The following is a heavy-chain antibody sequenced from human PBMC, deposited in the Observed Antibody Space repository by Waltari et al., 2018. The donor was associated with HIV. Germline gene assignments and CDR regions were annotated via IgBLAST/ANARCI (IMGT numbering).Heavy chain of an antibody. CDR2: IYYSGST. Sequence: QLQLQESGPGLVKPSETLSLTCTVSGDSISNSNYFWGWIRQPPGKGLEWIGRIYYSGSTYYNPSLKSRVIISVDTSKNQLSLKVNSVTAADTAVYYCARHALRVGAAYWSFDLWGRGTLVTVSS. D-gene: IGHD1-26*01. CDR1: GDSISNSNYF. CDR3: ARHALRVGAAYWSFDL. V-gene: IGHV4-39*01. J-gene: IGHJ2*01.